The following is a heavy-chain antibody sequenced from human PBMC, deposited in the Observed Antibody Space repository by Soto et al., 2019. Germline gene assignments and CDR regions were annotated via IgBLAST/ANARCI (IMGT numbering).Heavy chain of an antibody. CDR3: ARAEVPAAATSYYYYMDV. CDR2: IYSGGST. Sequence: GGSLRLSCAASGFTVSSNYMSWVRQAPGKGLEWVSVIYSGGSTYYADSVKGRFTISRDNSKNTLYLQMNSLRAEDTAVYYCARAEVPAAATSYYYYMDVWGKGTTVTVSS. D-gene: IGHD2-2*01. V-gene: IGHV3-66*01. J-gene: IGHJ6*03. CDR1: GFTVSSNY.